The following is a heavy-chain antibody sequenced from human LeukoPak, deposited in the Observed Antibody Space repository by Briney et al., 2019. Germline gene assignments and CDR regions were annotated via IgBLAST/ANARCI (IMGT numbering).Heavy chain of an antibody. CDR2: IYYSGST. V-gene: IGHV4-59*01. J-gene: IGHJ4*02. D-gene: IGHD3-3*01. CDR3: ARGDFWSGPKPHYFDY. CDR1: GGSISSYY. Sequence: SETLSLTCTVSGGSISSYYWSWIRQPPGKGLEWIGYIYYSGSTNYNPSLKSRVTISVDTSKNQFSLKLSSVTAADTAVYYCARGDFWSGPKPHYFDYWGQGTLVTVSS.